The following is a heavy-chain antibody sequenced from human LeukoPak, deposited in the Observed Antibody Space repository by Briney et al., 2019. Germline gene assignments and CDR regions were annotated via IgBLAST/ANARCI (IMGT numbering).Heavy chain of an antibody. CDR3: ARHDYGGNSGDY. CDR2: IGTSSSTI. Sequence: GGSLRLSCAASGFTFSTYGMNWVRQAPGKGLEWVSYIGTSSSTIYYADSVKGRFTISRDNAKNSLYLQMNSLRDEDTAVYYCARHDYGGNSGDYWGQGALVTVSS. J-gene: IGHJ4*02. D-gene: IGHD4-23*01. CDR1: GFTFSTYG. V-gene: IGHV3-48*02.